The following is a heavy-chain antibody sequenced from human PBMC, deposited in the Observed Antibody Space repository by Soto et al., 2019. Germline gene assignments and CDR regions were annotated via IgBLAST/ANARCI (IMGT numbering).Heavy chain of an antibody. V-gene: IGHV4-31*03. CDR3: AIGPWELWFGAPLALDY. D-gene: IGHD3-10*01. J-gene: IGHJ4*02. Sequence: QVQLQESGPGLVKPSQTLSLTCTVSGGSISSGGYYWSWIRQHPGKGLEWIGYIYYSGSTYYNPSLKSRVTISVDTSKNQFSLKLSSVTAADTAVYYCAIGPWELWFGAPLALDYWGQGTLVTVSS. CDR2: IYYSGST. CDR1: GGSISSGGYY.